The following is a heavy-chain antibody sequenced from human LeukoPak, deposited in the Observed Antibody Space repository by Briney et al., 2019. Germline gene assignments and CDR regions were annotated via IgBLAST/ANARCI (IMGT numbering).Heavy chain of an antibody. Sequence: GGSLRLSCAASGFTFSSYWMHWVRQAPGKGLVWVSRINSDGSSTSYADSVRGQFTIPRDNAKNTLYLQMNSLRAEDAAVYYCVKSYYADYWGQGTLVTVSS. J-gene: IGHJ4*02. CDR1: GFTFSSYW. V-gene: IGHV3-74*01. CDR3: VKSYYADY. CDR2: INSDGSST. D-gene: IGHD3-10*01.